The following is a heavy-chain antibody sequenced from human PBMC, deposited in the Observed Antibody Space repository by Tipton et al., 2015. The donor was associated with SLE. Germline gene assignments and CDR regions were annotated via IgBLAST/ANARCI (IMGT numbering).Heavy chain of an antibody. V-gene: IGHV4-34*01. CDR1: GGSFSGYY. Sequence: TLSLTCAVYGGSFSGYYWSWIRQPPGKGLEWIGEITHSGSTNYSPSLKSRVTISVDTSKNQFSLNLSSVTGADTAMYYCARGKDYDDHGYFDYWGQGTLVTVSS. D-gene: IGHD3-3*01. CDR2: ITHSGST. CDR3: ARGKDYDDHGYFDY. J-gene: IGHJ4*02.